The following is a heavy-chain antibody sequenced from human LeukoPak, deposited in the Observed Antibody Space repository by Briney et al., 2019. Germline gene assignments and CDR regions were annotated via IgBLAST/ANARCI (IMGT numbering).Heavy chain of an antibody. J-gene: IGHJ4*02. CDR1: GFTFSNYW. D-gene: IGHD3/OR15-3a*01. CDR3: ARDSDGLHRWTSFDY. CDR2: IKQDGSDK. V-gene: IGHV3-7*04. Sequence: GGSLRLSCAASGFTFSNYWMSWVRQAPGKGLELVANIKQDGSDKYYVDSVKGRFTISRDNAKNSLYLQMNSLRVEDTAVYYCARDSDGLHRWTSFDYWGQGTLVTVSS.